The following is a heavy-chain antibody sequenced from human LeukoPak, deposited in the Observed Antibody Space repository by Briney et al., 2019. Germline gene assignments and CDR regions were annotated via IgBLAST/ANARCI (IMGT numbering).Heavy chain of an antibody. Sequence: SVKVSCKASGGTFSSYAISWVRQAPGQGLEWMGRIIPIFGTANYAQKFQGRVTITTDESTSTAYMELSSLRSEDTAVYYCARGQKGGYSYGTIGGFDYWGQGTLVTVSS. J-gene: IGHJ4*02. CDR3: ARGQKGGYSYGTIGGFDY. CDR1: GGTFSSYA. D-gene: IGHD5-18*01. CDR2: IIPIFGTA. V-gene: IGHV1-69*05.